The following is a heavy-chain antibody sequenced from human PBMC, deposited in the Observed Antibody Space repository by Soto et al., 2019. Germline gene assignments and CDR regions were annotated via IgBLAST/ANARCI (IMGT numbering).Heavy chain of an antibody. V-gene: IGHV3-21*01. CDR1: GFTFSTHS. D-gene: IGHD5-12*01. Sequence: VGSLRLSCAASGFTFSTHSMNWVRQAPGKGLQWVSSISSTSTYIYYADSLKGRFTISRDNAKNSVYLQMNSLRAEDTAVYYCVRHSGYALDYWGHGTLVTVSS. CDR2: ISSTSTYI. J-gene: IGHJ4*01. CDR3: VRHSGYALDY.